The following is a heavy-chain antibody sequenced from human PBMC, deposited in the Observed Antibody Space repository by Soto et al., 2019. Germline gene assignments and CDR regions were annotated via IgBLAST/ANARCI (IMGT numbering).Heavy chain of an antibody. Sequence: QVQLVESGGGVVQPGRSLRLSCAASGFTFSGYGMHWVRQAPGKGLEWVAVISYVGNNKYYADSVKGRFTISRDNSKNPLYLQMNSLRAEDTAVYYCAQDFGIAVAGPEYIQHWGQGTLVTVS. CDR1: GFTFSGYG. J-gene: IGHJ1*01. CDR3: AQDFGIAVAGPEYIQH. D-gene: IGHD6-13*01. CDR2: ISYVGNNK. V-gene: IGHV3-30*18.